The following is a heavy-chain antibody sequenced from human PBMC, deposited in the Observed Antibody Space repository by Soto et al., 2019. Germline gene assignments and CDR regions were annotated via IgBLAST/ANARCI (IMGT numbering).Heavy chain of an antibody. J-gene: IGHJ4*02. CDR1: GGSITSGGYA. D-gene: IGHD2-15*01. V-gene: IGHV4-30-2*01. CDR2: IYHSGSN. CDR3: ARGQVGAAQH. Sequence: QLQLQESGSGLVKPSQTLSLTCAVSGGSITSGGYAWSWIRQPPGKGLEGIGYIYHSGSNYYNPSLKGRGTVTVDRSKNQFSLKLSSVTAADTAVYYCARGQVGAAQHWGQGTLVTVSS.